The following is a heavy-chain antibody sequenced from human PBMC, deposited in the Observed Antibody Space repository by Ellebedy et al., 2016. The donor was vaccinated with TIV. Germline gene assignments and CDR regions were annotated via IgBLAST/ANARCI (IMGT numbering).Heavy chain of an antibody. J-gene: IGHJ3*02. V-gene: IGHV1-46*01. CDR1: GYTFTSYY. CDR3: ARDLQTGVTMVRGVRWGDAFDI. CDR2: INPSGGST. D-gene: IGHD3-10*01. Sequence: ASVKVSCKASGYTFTSYYMHWVRQAPGQGLEWMGIINPSGGSTSYAQKFQGRVTMTRDTSTSTVYMELSSLRSEDTAVYYCARDLQTGVTMVRGVRWGDAFDIWGQGTMVTVSS.